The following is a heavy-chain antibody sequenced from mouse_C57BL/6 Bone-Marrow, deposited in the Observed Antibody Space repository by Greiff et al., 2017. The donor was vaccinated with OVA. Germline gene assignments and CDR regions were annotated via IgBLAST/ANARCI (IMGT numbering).Heavy chain of an antibody. J-gene: IGHJ1*03. CDR3: TSRGGTDWYFDV. D-gene: IGHD4-1*01. Sequence: EVKLMESGGGLVQPGGSMKLSCAASGFTFSDAWMDWVRQSPEKGLEWVAEIRNKANNHATYYAESVKGRFTISRDDSKSSVYLQMNSLRAEDTGIYYCTSRGGTDWYFDVWGTGTTVTVSS. CDR2: IRNKANNHAT. V-gene: IGHV6-6*01. CDR1: GFTFSDAW.